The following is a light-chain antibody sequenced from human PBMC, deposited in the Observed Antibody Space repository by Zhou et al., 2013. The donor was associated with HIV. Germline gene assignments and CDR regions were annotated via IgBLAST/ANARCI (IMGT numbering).Light chain of an antibody. CDR1: QSVSRN. Sequence: EIMLTQSPATLSVSPGERVTLICRASQSVSRNLAWYQQKPGQAPRLLIYGTSIRAIGVPARFSGSGSGTEFTLTISTMQSEDFAVYYCQQYNNWYTFGQGTKLEIK. CDR2: GTS. J-gene: IGKJ2*01. CDR3: QQYNNWYT. V-gene: IGKV3-15*01.